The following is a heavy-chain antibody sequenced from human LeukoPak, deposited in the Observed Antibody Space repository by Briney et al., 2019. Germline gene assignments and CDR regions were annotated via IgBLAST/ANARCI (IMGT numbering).Heavy chain of an antibody. J-gene: IGHJ6*02. Sequence: ASVKVSCKVSGYTLTELSMHWVRQAPGKGLEWMGGFDPEDGETIYAQEFQGRVTMTEDTSTDTAYMELSSLRSEDTAVYYCATARYCSGGSCYLYYYYYGMDVWGQGTTVTVSS. CDR1: GYTLTELS. V-gene: IGHV1-24*01. CDR3: ATARYCSGGSCYLYYYYYGMDV. D-gene: IGHD2-15*01. CDR2: FDPEDGET.